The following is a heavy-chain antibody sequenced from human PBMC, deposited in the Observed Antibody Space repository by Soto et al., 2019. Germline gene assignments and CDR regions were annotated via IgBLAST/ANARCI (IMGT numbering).Heavy chain of an antibody. J-gene: IGHJ3*01. V-gene: IGHV2-5*02. CDR2: IYWDDDK. Sequence: QITLKESGPTLVKPTQTLTLTCTFSGFSLSADGVGVGWIRQPPGKALEWLALIYWDDDKRYRPSLKSRLTIAQDTSKNPVVRTMTNMDPVDTATYYCAHAYGGTSWPNDAFDVWGQGTVVTVSS. D-gene: IGHD2-2*01. CDR1: GFSLSADGVG. CDR3: AHAYGGTSWPNDAFDV.